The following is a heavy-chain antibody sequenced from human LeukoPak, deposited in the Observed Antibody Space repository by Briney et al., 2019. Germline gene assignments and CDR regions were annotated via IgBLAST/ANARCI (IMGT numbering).Heavy chain of an antibody. J-gene: IGHJ4*02. CDR1: GFTFSSYG. V-gene: IGHV3-30*18. CDR3: AKDFGGWPDY. Sequence: GGSLRLSCAASGFTFSSYGMHWVRQAPGKGLEWVAVISYDGSNKYCADSVKGRFTISRDNSKNTLYLQMNSLRAEDTAVYYCAKDFGGWPDYWGQGTLVTVSS. D-gene: IGHD6-19*01. CDR2: ISYDGSNK.